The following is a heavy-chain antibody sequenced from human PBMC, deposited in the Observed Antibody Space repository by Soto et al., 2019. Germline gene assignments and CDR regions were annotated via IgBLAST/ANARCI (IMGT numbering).Heavy chain of an antibody. Sequence: SETLSLTCTVSGASISGFYWSWIRKSAGKGLEWIGRIYATGTTDYNPSLKSRVMMSVDTSKKQFSLKLRSVTAADTAVYYCVRAATKLLRAWFDPWGQGISVTVSS. V-gene: IGHV4-4*07. CDR1: GASISGFY. CDR2: IYATGTT. CDR3: VRAATKLLRAWFDP. J-gene: IGHJ5*02. D-gene: IGHD2-15*01.